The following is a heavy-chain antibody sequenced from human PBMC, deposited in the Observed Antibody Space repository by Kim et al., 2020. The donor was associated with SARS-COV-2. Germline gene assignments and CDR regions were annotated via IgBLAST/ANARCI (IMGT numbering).Heavy chain of an antibody. D-gene: IGHD3-10*01. Sequence: SETLSLTCAVYGGSFSGYYWSWIRQPPGKGLEWIGEINHSGSANYNPSLKSRVTISVDTSKNQFSLKLSSVTAADTAVYYCARGQPLGAYGSGSFIDYWGQGTLVTVSS. J-gene: IGHJ4*02. CDR1: GGSFSGYY. CDR3: ARGQPLGAYGSGSFIDY. CDR2: INHSGSA. V-gene: IGHV4-34*01.